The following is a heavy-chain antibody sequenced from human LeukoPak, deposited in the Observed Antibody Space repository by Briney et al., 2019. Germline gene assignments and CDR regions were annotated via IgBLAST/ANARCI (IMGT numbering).Heavy chain of an antibody. D-gene: IGHD6-19*01. CDR3: ERVRYSSGWYHCYYMDV. V-gene: IGHV1-2*02. CDR2: INPNSGGT. Sequence: ASVKVPCKASGYTFTSYGISWVRQAPGQGLEWMGWINPNSGGTNYAQKFQGRVTMTRDTSISTAYMELSRLRSDDTAVYYCERVRYSSGWYHCYYMDVWGKGTTVTISS. J-gene: IGHJ6*03. CDR1: GYTFTSYG.